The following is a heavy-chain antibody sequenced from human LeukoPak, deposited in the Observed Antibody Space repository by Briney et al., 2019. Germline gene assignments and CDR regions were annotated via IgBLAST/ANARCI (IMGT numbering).Heavy chain of an antibody. V-gene: IGHV1-2*02. Sequence: GASVRVSCKASGYTFTGYYMHWVRQAPGQGLEWMGWINPNSGGTNYAQKFQGRVTMTRDTSISTAYMELSRLRSDDTAVYYCARVKITMIALPPPPLDYWGQGTLVTVSS. J-gene: IGHJ4*02. CDR3: ARVKITMIALPPPPLDY. CDR2: INPNSGGT. CDR1: GYTFTGYY. D-gene: IGHD3-22*01.